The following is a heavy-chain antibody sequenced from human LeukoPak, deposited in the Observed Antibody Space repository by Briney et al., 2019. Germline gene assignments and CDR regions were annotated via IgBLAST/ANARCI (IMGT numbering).Heavy chain of an antibody. Sequence: GGSLRLSCAASGFTFSSYTMNWVRQAPGKGLEWVSVIYSGDTTFYADSVRGKFTISRDNSKNTLYLQMNSLRAEDTAVYYCASILRSSSGYYFDYWGQGTLVTVSS. CDR1: GFTFSSYT. D-gene: IGHD3-10*01. CDR2: IYSGDTT. CDR3: ASILRSSSGYYFDY. J-gene: IGHJ4*02. V-gene: IGHV3-66*01.